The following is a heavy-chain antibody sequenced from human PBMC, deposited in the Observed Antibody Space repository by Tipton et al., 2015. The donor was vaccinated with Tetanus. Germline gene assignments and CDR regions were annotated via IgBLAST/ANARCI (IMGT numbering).Heavy chain of an antibody. CDR2: IYDSGTT. V-gene: IGHV4-30-2*01. D-gene: IGHD5-24*01. Sequence: TLSLTCALSGGSISRGAYSWSWIRQPPGKGLEWIGYIYDSGTTYSNPSLKSRVTISVSETKRRFSLNLTSVTAADTAVYYCARYNSYVYAMDVWGQGTTVTVSS. CDR1: GGSISRGAYS. CDR3: ARYNSYVYAMDV. J-gene: IGHJ6*02.